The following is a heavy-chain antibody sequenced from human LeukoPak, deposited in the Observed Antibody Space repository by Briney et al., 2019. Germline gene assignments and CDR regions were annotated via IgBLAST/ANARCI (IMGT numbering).Heavy chain of an antibody. D-gene: IGHD3-22*01. CDR1: GGSISNYY. Sequence: SETLSLTCTVSGGSISNYYWSWIRQPPGKGLEWIGYIYYSGSTNYNPSLKSRVTISVDTSKNQFSLKLSSVTAADTAVYYCARKVPNDSSGYYYRGQFDPWGQGTLVTVSS. CDR3: ARKVPNDSSGYYYRGQFDP. CDR2: IYYSGST. J-gene: IGHJ5*02. V-gene: IGHV4-59*01.